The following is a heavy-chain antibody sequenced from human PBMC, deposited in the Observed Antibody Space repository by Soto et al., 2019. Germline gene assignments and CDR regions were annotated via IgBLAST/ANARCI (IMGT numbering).Heavy chain of an antibody. CDR2: INHTGGT. V-gene: IGHV4-34*01. D-gene: IGHD3-3*01. Sequence: SETLSLTCAVYGGSVNGYYWNLIRQPPGKGLEWIGEINHTGGTHYNPSLKSRVTMSVDTSKNQFSLGLSSVTAADTAIYYCATRITVFGLLIPPFDPWGQGTQVTVSS. J-gene: IGHJ5*02. CDR3: ATRITVFGLLIPPFDP. CDR1: GGSVNGYY.